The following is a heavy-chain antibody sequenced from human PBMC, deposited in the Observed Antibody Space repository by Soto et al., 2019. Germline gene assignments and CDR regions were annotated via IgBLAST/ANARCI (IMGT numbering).Heavy chain of an antibody. D-gene: IGHD3-22*01. J-gene: IGHJ3*02. Sequence: GGSLRLSCSASGFTFSSYAMHWVRQAPGKGLEYVSAISSNGGNTYYADSVKGRFTISRDNSKNTLYLQMSSLRAEDTAVYYCVKARGDSSGYYPHDAFDIWGQGTMVTVSS. CDR1: GFTFSSYA. CDR2: ISSNGGNT. V-gene: IGHV3-64D*08. CDR3: VKARGDSSGYYPHDAFDI.